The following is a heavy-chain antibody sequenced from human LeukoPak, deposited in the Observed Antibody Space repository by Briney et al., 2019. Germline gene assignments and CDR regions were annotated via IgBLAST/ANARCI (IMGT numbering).Heavy chain of an antibody. V-gene: IGHV4-34*01. D-gene: IGHD3-10*01. J-gene: IGHJ4*02. Sequence: PSETLSLTCAVYGGSFSGYYWSWIRQPPGKGLEWIGEINHSGSTNYNPSLKSRVTISVDTSKNQFSLKLSSVTAADTAVYYCARARKVQLLWLGELFDYWGQGTLVTVSS. CDR3: ARARKVQLLWLGELFDY. CDR2: INHSGST. CDR1: GGSFSGYY.